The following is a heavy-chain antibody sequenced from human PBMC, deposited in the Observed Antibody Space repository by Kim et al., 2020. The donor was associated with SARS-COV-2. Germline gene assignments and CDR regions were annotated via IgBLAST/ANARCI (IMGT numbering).Heavy chain of an antibody. CDR1: GFTFTNYA. CDR2: ISGSGGST. CDR3: AKREAVAGTGVFDY. V-gene: IGHV3-23*01. D-gene: IGHD6-19*01. J-gene: IGHJ4*02. Sequence: GGSLRLSCAASGFTFTNYAMSWVRRAPGKGLEWVSAISGSGGSTYYADSVKGRFTISSDNSKDTLYLQMNSLRAEDTALYYCAKREAVAGTGVFDYWGQGTLVTVSS.